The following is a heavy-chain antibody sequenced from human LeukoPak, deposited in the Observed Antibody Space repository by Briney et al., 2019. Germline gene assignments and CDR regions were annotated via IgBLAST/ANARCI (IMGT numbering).Heavy chain of an antibody. CDR2: MNPNSGNT. CDR1: GYTFTSYD. CDR3: ARGVHDYGDFSF. V-gene: IGHV1-8*01. J-gene: IGHJ4*02. D-gene: IGHD4-17*01. Sequence: GASVKVSCKASGYTFTSYDINWVRQATGQGLEWMGWMNPNSGNTGYAQKFQGRVTMTRNTSISTAYMELSSLRSEDTAVYYCARGVHDYGDFSFWGQGTLVTVSS.